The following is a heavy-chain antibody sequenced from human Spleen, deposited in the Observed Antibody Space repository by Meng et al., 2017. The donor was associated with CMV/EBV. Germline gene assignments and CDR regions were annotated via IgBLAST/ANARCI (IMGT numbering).Heavy chain of an antibody. CDR2: ITSTGSTT. CDR3: ARSGIAVVGIAFDI. V-gene: IGHV3-23*01. J-gene: IGHJ3*02. Sequence: GESLKISCAASGFTFSSYSMNWVRQAPGKGLEWVSSITSTGSTTYYADSVRGRFTVSRDNSKTTLYLQMNSLRAEDTAVYYCARSGIAVVGIAFDIWGQGTMVTVSS. D-gene: IGHD6-19*01. CDR1: GFTFSSYS.